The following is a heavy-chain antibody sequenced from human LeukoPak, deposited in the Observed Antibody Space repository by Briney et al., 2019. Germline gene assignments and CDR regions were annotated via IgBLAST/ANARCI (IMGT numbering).Heavy chain of an antibody. D-gene: IGHD6-19*01. CDR1: GGSISSYC. CDR2: IYTSGST. J-gene: IGHJ6*03. V-gene: IGHV4-4*09. Sequence: PSETLSLTCTVSGGSISSYCWSWIRQPPGKGLEWIGYIYTSGSTNYNPSLKSRATISVDTSKNQFSLKLSSVTAADTAVYYCARHGQSSGWYNYYYYYMDVWGKGTTVTVSS. CDR3: ARHGQSSGWYNYYYYYMDV.